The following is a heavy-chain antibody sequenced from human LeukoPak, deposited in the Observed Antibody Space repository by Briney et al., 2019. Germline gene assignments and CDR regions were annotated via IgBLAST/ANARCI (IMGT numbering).Heavy chain of an antibody. Sequence: GGSPRLSCAASGFTFSSSWIHWVRQAPGKGLVWVSRTNTDGTTTTYADSVKGRFIISRDNAKNTLFLQMNSLRVEDTAVYYCARDLTGLFDYWGRGTLVSVSS. CDR3: ARDLTGLFDY. CDR2: TNTDGTTT. J-gene: IGHJ4*02. D-gene: IGHD3/OR15-3a*01. V-gene: IGHV3-74*01. CDR1: GFTFSSSW.